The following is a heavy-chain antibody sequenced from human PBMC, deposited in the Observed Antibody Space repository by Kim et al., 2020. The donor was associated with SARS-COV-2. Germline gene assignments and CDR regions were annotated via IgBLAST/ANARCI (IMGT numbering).Heavy chain of an antibody. CDR3: ARQLESFNPDIVVVPAARDLDAFDI. J-gene: IGHJ3*02. V-gene: IGHV5-51*01. Sequence: GESLQISCKGSGYSFTSYWIGWVRQMPGKGLEWMGIIYPGDSDTRYSPSFQGQVTISADKSISTAYLQWSSLKASDTAMYYCARQLESFNPDIVVVPAARDLDAFDIWGQGTMVTVSS. CDR2: IYPGDSDT. CDR1: GYSFTSYW. D-gene: IGHD2-2*01.